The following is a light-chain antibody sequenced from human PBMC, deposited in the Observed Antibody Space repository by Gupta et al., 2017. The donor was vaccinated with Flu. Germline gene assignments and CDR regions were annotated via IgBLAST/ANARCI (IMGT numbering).Light chain of an antibody. CDR2: GAS. CDR1: QSVSSSY. J-gene: IGKJ1*01. Sequence: ERTTLTSRAGQSVSSSYLSWYQQKPGKAPRLLIYGASTRATGIPARFSGSGSGTDFTLTISSLQPEDFAVYYCQQDYNLLWTFGQGTKVEIK. V-gene: IGKV3D-7*01. CDR3: QQDYNLLWT.